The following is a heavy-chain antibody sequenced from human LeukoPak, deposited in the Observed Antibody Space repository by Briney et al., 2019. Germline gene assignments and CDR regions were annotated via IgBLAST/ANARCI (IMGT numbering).Heavy chain of an antibody. J-gene: IGHJ4*02. D-gene: IGHD3-10*01. Sequence: SETLSLTCTVSGGSISSGGYYWSWIRQHPGKGLEWVGYIYYSGSTYYNPSLKSRVTISVDTSKNQFSLKLSSVTAADTAVYYCARDRGPAPRSHFDYWGQGTLVTVSS. CDR2: IYYSGST. CDR3: ARDRGPAPRSHFDY. V-gene: IGHV4-31*03. CDR1: GGSISSGGYY.